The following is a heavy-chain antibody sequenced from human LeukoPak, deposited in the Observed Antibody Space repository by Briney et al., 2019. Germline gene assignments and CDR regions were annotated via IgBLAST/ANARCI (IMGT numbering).Heavy chain of an antibody. CDR3: ARVGSYYHSSGYEFVVDY. J-gene: IGHJ4*02. Sequence: GGSLRLSCAASGFTVSSNYMSWVRQAPGKGLEWVSSISSSSRYIYYADSLRGRFTISRDNAKNSLYLQMNSLRAEDTAVYHCARVGSYYHSSGYEFVVDYWGQGTLVTVSS. D-gene: IGHD3-22*01. V-gene: IGHV3-21*01. CDR1: GFTVSSNY. CDR2: ISSSSRYI.